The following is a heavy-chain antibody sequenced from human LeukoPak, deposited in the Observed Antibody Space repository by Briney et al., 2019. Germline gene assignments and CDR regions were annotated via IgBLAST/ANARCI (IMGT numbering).Heavy chain of an antibody. V-gene: IGHV3-74*01. Sequence: GGSLRLSCAASGFTFSSYWMHWVRQAPGKGLVWVSRINSDGSSTSYADSVKGRFTISRDNAKNTLYLQMNGLRAEDTAVYYCARRYGSGSFYYFDYWGQGTLVTVSS. CDR3: ARRYGSGSFYYFDY. CDR2: INSDGSST. J-gene: IGHJ4*02. D-gene: IGHD3-10*01. CDR1: GFTFSSYW.